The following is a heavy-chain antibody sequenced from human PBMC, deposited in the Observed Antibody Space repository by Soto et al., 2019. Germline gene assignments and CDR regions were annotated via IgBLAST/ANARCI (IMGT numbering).Heavy chain of an antibody. Sequence: QVPLVQSGAEVKKPGASVKVSCKASGYTFTSYDINWVRQATGQGLEWMGWMNPNSGNTGYAQKFQGRVTMTRNTSISTAYMELSSLRSEDTAVYYCARMDCTNGVCYTGRGWFDPWGQGTLVTVSS. J-gene: IGHJ5*02. CDR2: MNPNSGNT. CDR1: GYTFTSYD. V-gene: IGHV1-8*01. CDR3: ARMDCTNGVCYTGRGWFDP. D-gene: IGHD2-8*01.